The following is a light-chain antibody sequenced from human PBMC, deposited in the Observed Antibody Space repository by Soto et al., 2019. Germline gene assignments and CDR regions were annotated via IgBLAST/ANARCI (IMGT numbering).Light chain of an antibody. CDR2: SNN. Sequence: QSVLTQPPSASETPGQRVSISCSGGSSNIGSKTVDWYQQLPGTAPKLLLYSNNQRPSGVPDRFSGSKSDTSASLAISGLQSEDEADYYCASWDDSLNVVVFGGGTKLTVL. J-gene: IGLJ2*01. CDR1: SSNIGSKT. CDR3: ASWDDSLNVVV. V-gene: IGLV1-44*01.